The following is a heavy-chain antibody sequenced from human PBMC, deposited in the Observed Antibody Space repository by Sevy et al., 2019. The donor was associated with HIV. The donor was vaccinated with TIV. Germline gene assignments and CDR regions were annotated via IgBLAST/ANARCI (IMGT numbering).Heavy chain of an antibody. V-gene: IGHV4-39*01. J-gene: IGHJ6*02. CDR3: ARRQGFLEANYYYGMDV. CDR2: IYYSGST. Sequence: SETLSLTCTVSGGSISSSSYYWGWIRQPPGKGLEWIGSIYYSGSTYYNPSLKSRVTISVDTSKNQFSLKLGSVTAADTAVYYCARRQGFLEANYYYGMDVWGQGTTVTVSS. CDR1: GGSISSSSYY. D-gene: IGHD3-3*01.